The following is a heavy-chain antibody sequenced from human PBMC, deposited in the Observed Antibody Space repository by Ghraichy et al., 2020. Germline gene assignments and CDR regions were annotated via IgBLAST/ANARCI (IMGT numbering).Heavy chain of an antibody. V-gene: IGHV3-30*02. CDR2: IWYDGSNK. D-gene: IGHD1-26*01. CDR3: AKDQGREIAGFDY. Sequence: GGSLRLSCAASGFTFSSYGMHWVRQAPGKGLEWVAFIWYDGSNKYYADSVKGRFTISRDNSKNTLYLQMNSLRAEDTAVYYCAKDQGREIAGFDYWGQGTLVTVSS. CDR1: GFTFSSYG. J-gene: IGHJ4*02.